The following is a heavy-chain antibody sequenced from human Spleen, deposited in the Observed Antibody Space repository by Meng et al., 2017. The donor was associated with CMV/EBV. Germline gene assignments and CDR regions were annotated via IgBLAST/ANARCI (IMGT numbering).Heavy chain of an antibody. CDR3: AGSGRSYWFDP. CDR1: GGPIRSYY. V-gene: IGHV4-4*07. Sequence: QVHLRGPGPGLVKLSGTLSLTCSRSGGPIRSYYWGWIRQPAGKGLEWIGHIYSSGSTNYNPSLKSRVTMSLDTSKSQFSLKLSSVTAADTAVYYCAGSGRSYWFDPWGQGTLVTVSS. J-gene: IGHJ5*02. CDR2: IYSSGST. D-gene: IGHD3-10*01.